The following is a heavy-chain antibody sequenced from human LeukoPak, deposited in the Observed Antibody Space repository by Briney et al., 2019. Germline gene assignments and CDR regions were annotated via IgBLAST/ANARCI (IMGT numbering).Heavy chain of an antibody. CDR2: ISSSSSTI. CDR3: ARDLESGYSYGYGTFDY. CDR1: GFTFSSYS. D-gene: IGHD5-18*01. J-gene: IGHJ4*02. V-gene: IGHV3-48*01. Sequence: GGSLRLSCAASGFTFSSYSMNWVRQAPGKGLEWVSYISSSSSTIYYADSVKGRFTISRDNAKNSLYLQMNSLRAEDTAVYYCARDLESGYSYGYGTFDYWGQGTLVTVSS.